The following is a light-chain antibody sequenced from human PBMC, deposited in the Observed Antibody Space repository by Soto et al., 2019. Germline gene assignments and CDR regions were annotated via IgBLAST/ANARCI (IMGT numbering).Light chain of an antibody. CDR3: QQLNTYPRMYT. CDR2: AAS. CDR1: QGMSSY. V-gene: IGKV1-9*01. Sequence: IQLTQSPSSLSASVGDRVTITCRASQGMSSYLAWYQQKPGKAPKLLIYAASSLQSGVPSRFSGSGSGTDFTLTISSLQPEDFATYHCQQLNTYPRMYTFGQGTKLEIK. J-gene: IGKJ2*01.